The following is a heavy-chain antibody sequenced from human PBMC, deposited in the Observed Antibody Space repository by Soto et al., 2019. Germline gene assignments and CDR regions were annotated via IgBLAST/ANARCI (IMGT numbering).Heavy chain of an antibody. J-gene: IGHJ4*02. CDR1: GYTFTSYG. CDR3: ARRAAYRLIGY. V-gene: IGHV1-18*04. CDR2: ISAYNGNT. D-gene: IGHD6-25*01. Sequence: APVKVSCKASGYTFTSYGISWVRQAPGQGLEWMGWISAYNGNTNYAQKLQGRVTMTADTSTSTAYMELRSLRSDDTAVYYCARRAAYRLIGYWGQGTLVSVCS.